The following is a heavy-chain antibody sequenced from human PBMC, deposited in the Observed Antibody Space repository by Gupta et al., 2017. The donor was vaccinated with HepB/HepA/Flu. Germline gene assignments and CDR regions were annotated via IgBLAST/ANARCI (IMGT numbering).Heavy chain of an antibody. Sequence: EVQLVESGGDLVQPGGSLRLSCAASGFTFSSHWMNWVRQAPGKGLEWVAHIKKDGSVKNYVGAVKGRFTISRDNAKNSLYLQMNSLRAEDTAFYYCARGVDYYGTGSHSDYWGQGTLVTVSS. D-gene: IGHD3-10*01. J-gene: IGHJ4*02. CDR3: ARGVDYYGTGSHSDY. CDR1: GFTFSSHW. V-gene: IGHV3-7*01. CDR2: IKKDGSVK.